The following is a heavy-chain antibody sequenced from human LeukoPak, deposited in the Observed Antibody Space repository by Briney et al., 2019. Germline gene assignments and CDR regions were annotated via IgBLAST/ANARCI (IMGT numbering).Heavy chain of an antibody. CDR1: GFTFSNYP. CDR2: ITSDGGTT. D-gene: IGHD2-15*01. J-gene: IGHJ5*02. Sequence: PGGSLRLSCAASGFTFSNYPMHWVRQAPGKGLEYVSAITSDGGTTYYANFVKGRFTISRDNSKNTLYLQMGSLRAEDMAVYYCARDSSFAAFNWFGPWGQGTLVIVSS. CDR3: ARDSSFAAFNWFGP. V-gene: IGHV3-64*01.